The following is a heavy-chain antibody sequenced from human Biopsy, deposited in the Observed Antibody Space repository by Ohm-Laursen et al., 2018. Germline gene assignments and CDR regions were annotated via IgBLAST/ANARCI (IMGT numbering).Heavy chain of an antibody. D-gene: IGHD5-24*01. CDR1: GGSISSGSNY. CDR2: VYHSGTT. CDR3: AIHDGNGPFALDS. Sequence: SQTLSLTCTVSGGSISSGSNYWAWIRQPPGKGLEWIGSVYHSGTTYYSPSLKSRVTISVDTSKNQLPLKLTSVTAADTAAYYCAIHDGNGPFALDSWGQGTLVTVSS. V-gene: IGHV4-39*01. J-gene: IGHJ4*02.